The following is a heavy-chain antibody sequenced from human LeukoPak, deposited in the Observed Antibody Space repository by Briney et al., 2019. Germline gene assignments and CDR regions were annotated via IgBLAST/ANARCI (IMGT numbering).Heavy chain of an antibody. Sequence: GGSLRLSCAASGFTFSSYSMNWVRQAPGKGLEWVSSISSSSSYIHSADSVRGRFTISRDNAKNSLYLQMNSLRAEDTALYYCARGEWLGYYYYMDVWGKGTTVTVSS. V-gene: IGHV3-21*04. J-gene: IGHJ6*03. CDR1: GFTFSSYS. D-gene: IGHD3-3*01. CDR2: ISSSSSYI. CDR3: ARGEWLGYYYYMDV.